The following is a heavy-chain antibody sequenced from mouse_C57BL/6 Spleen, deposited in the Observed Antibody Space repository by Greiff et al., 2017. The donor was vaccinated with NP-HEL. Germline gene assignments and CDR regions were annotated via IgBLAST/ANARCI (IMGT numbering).Heavy chain of an antibody. J-gene: IGHJ2*01. Sequence: EVQGVESGGDLVKPGGSLKLSCAASGFTFSSYGMSWVRQTPDKRLEWVATISSGGSYTYYPDSVKGRFTISRDNAKNTLYLQMSSLKSEDTAMYYCARQGTTDYFDYWGQGTTLTVSS. D-gene: IGHD1-1*01. CDR3: ARQGTTDYFDY. CDR2: ISSGGSYT. V-gene: IGHV5-6*01. CDR1: GFTFSSYG.